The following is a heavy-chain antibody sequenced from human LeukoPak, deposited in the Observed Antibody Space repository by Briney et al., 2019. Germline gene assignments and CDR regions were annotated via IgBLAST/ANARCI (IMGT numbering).Heavy chain of an antibody. J-gene: IGHJ4*02. CDR3: AKGVLDYDSSGYSY. Sequence: PGGSLRLSCAASGFTFSSYGMHWVRQAPGKGLEWVAVISYDGSNKYYADSVKGRFTISRDNSKNTLYLQMSSLRAEDTAVYYCAKGVLDYDSSGYSYWGQGTLVTVS. CDR1: GFTFSSYG. CDR2: ISYDGSNK. V-gene: IGHV3-30*18. D-gene: IGHD3-22*01.